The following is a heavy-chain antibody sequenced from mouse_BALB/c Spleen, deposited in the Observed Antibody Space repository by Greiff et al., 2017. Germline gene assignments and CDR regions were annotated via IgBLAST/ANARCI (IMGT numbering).Heavy chain of an antibody. CDR2: ISYSGST. J-gene: IGHJ2*01. CDR3: ARDYYYGTFDY. V-gene: IGHV3-2*02. CDR1: GYSITSDYA. Sequence: EVNLVESGPGLVKPSQSLSLTCTVTGYSITSDYAWNWIRQFPGNKLEWMGYISYSGSTSYNPSLKSRISITRDTSKNQFFLQLNSVTTEDTATYYCARDYYYGTFDYWGQGTTLTVSS. D-gene: IGHD1-1*01.